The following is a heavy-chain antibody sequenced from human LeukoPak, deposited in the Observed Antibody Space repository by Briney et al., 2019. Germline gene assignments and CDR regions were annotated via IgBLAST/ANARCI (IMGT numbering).Heavy chain of an antibody. V-gene: IGHV4-59*01. D-gene: IGHD4-17*01. CDR1: GGSISSYY. CDR3: ARGTDYGDYNFQH. J-gene: IGHJ1*01. Sequence: SETLSLTRTVSGGSISSYYWSWIRQPPGKGLEWIGYIYYSGSTNYNPSLKSRVTISVDTSKNQFSLKLSSVTAADTAVYYCARGTDYGDYNFQHWGQGTLVTVSS. CDR2: IYYSGST.